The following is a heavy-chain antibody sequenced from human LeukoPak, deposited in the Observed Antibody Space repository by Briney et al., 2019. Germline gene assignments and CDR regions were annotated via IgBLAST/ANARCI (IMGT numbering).Heavy chain of an antibody. Sequence: ASVKVSCKVSGYTLTELSMHWVRQAPGKGLEWMGGFDPEDGETIYAQKFQGRVTMTEDTSTDTAYMELSSLRSEDTAVYYCATSYRVGLSGSFMQYLYYGRAFDIWGQGTMVTVSS. CDR3: ATSYRVGLSGSFMQYLYYGRAFDI. V-gene: IGHV1-24*01. D-gene: IGHD3-10*01. CDR1: GYTLTELS. CDR2: FDPEDGET. J-gene: IGHJ3*02.